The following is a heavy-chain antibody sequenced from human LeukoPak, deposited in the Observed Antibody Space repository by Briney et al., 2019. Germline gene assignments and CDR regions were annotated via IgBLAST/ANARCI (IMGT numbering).Heavy chain of an antibody. CDR2: IYYSGST. CDR1: GGSISSYY. J-gene: IGHJ4*02. Sequence: SETLSLTCTVSGGSISSYYWSWIRQPPGKGLEWIGYIYYSGSTNYNPSLKSRVTISVDTSKNQFSLKLSSVTAADTAVYYCASGSMVRGVPFDYWGQGTLVIVSS. CDR3: ASGSMVRGVPFDY. D-gene: IGHD3-10*01. V-gene: IGHV4-59*01.